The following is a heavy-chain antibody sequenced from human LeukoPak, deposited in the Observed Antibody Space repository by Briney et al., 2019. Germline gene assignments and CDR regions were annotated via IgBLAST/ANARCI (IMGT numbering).Heavy chain of an antibody. CDR2: INPTGGT. CDR3: ARDLGWSSSH. J-gene: IGHJ4*02. CDR1: GYTFTGHY. D-gene: IGHD6-6*01. V-gene: IGHV1-2*02. Sequence: ASVNVSCKASGYTFTGHYMNWVRLAPGQGLEWMGWINPTGGTTYAQKFQDRVTMTRDTSINTAYIELSGLRSDDTAVYYCARDLGWSSSHWGQGTLVTVSS.